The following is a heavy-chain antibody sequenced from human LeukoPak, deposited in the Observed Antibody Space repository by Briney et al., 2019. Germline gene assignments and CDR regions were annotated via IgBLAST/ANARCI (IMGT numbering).Heavy chain of an antibody. CDR3: AKDLSWGVFDY. CDR1: GFTFSSYS. V-gene: IGHV3-21*01. D-gene: IGHD3-10*01. CDR2: ISSSSSYI. Sequence: PGGSLRLSCAASGFTFSSYSMNWVRQAPGKGLEWVSSISSSSSYIYYADSVKGRFTISRDNSKNTLYLQMNSLRAEDTAVYYCAKDLSWGVFDYWGQGTLVTVSS. J-gene: IGHJ4*02.